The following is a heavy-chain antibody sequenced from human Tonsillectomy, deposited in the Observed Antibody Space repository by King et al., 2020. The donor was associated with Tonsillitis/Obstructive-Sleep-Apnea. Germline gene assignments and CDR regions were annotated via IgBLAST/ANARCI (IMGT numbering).Heavy chain of an antibody. CDR1: GFTFSSYD. D-gene: IGHD6-6*01. CDR3: ARVHASSDAFDI. J-gene: IGHJ3*02. V-gene: IGHV3-13*04. Sequence: VQLVESGGGLVQPGGSLRLSCAASGFTFSSYDMHWVRHATGKGLEWVSAIGTAGDTYYPGSVKGRFTISRENAKNSLYLQMNSLRAGDTAVYYCARVHASSDAFDIWGQGTMVTVSS. CDR2: IGTAGDT.